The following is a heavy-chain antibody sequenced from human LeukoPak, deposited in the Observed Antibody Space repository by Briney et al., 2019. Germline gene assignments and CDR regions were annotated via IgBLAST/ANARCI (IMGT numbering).Heavy chain of an antibody. D-gene: IGHD3-3*01. CDR3: ARVDHPGLADFWSGYMEDNWFDP. Sequence: GASVKVSCKASGYTFTGYYMHWVRQAPGQGLEWMGWINPNSGGTNYAQKFQGRVTMTRDTSISTAYMELSSLRSDDTAVYYCARVDHPGLADFWSGYMEDNWFDPWGQGTLVTVSS. CDR2: INPNSGGT. J-gene: IGHJ5*02. CDR1: GYTFTGYY. V-gene: IGHV1-2*02.